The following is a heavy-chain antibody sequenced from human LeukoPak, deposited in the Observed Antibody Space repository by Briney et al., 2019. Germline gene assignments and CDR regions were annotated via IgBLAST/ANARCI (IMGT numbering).Heavy chain of an antibody. CDR3: ARVGIAVAGPDY. Sequence: SETLSLTCTVSGGSISSYYWSWIRQPAGKGLEWIRRIYTSVSTNYNPSLKSRVTMSVDTSKNQFSLKLSSVTAADTAVYYCARVGIAVAGPDYWGQGTLVTVSS. CDR2: IYTSVST. D-gene: IGHD6-19*01. V-gene: IGHV4-4*07. CDR1: GGSISSYY. J-gene: IGHJ4*02.